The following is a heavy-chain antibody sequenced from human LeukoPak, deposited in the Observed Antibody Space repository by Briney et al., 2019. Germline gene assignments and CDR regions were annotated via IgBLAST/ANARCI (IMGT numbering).Heavy chain of an antibody. CDR2: ISGSGGST. Sequence: GGSLRLSCAASGFTFDDYAMSWVRQAPGKGLEWVSAISGSGGSTYYADSVKGRFTISRDNSKNTLYLQMNSLRAEDTAVYYCAKRPHGSGSYYFDYWGQGTLVTVSS. J-gene: IGHJ4*02. CDR3: AKRPHGSGSYYFDY. CDR1: GFTFDDYA. V-gene: IGHV3-23*01. D-gene: IGHD3-10*01.